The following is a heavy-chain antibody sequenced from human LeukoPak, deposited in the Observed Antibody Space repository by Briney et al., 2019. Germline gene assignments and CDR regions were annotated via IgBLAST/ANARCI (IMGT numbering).Heavy chain of an antibody. D-gene: IGHD2-8*01. CDR1: GSTFNNYA. J-gene: IGHJ4*02. Sequence: TGGSLRLSCATSGSTFNNYAMGWVRQAPGKGLEWVSSISGSGDDISYADSVRGRFTISRDNSKNTLYLQMNSLRAEDTAVYYCARGEDGVDYWGQGTLVTVSS. V-gene: IGHV3-23*01. CDR2: ISGSGDDI. CDR3: ARGEDGVDY.